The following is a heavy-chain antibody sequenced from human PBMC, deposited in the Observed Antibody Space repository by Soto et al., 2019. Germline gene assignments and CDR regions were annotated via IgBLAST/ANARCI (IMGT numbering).Heavy chain of an antibody. J-gene: IGHJ4*02. V-gene: IGHV4-30-4*01. CDR1: GGSINNYEYY. Sequence: PSETLSLTCSVSGGSINNYEYYWTWIRQPPGEGLEWIGHIYYTGSTSYNPSLKSRGTISLDTSKNQFSLKVNSVSAADTVVPYRARERSHSPEFIQFRGQGTLVTVS. CDR2: IYYTGST. D-gene: IGHD2-21*01. CDR3: ARERSHSPEFIQF.